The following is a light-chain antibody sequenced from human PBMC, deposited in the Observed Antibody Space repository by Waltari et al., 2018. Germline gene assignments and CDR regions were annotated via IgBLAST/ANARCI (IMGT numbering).Light chain of an antibody. Sequence: AIRITQSPSSLSASTGDRVTITCRASQGISSYLAWYQQKPGKAPKFLIYAASTLQSGVPSRFSGSGSGTDFTLTISCLQSEDFASYYCQQYYSHPPIFGQGTKVENK. CDR3: QQYYSHPPI. CDR1: QGISSY. CDR2: AAS. V-gene: IGKV1-8*01. J-gene: IGKJ1*01.